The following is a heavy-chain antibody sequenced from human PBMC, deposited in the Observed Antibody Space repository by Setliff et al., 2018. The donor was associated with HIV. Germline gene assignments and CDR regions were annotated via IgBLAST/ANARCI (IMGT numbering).Heavy chain of an antibody. Sequence: ASVKVSCKASGYTFTSYYIHWVRQAPGQGLEWMGVIHPSGGSTSYAQSFQDRVTTTRDTSTSTVYMELSSLRSEDTAVYYCARVRYCSGGSCYGGEYWFDPWGQGTLVTVSS. D-gene: IGHD2-15*01. V-gene: IGHV1-46*01. J-gene: IGHJ5*02. CDR1: GYTFTSYY. CDR2: IHPSGGST. CDR3: ARVRYCSGGSCYGGEYWFDP.